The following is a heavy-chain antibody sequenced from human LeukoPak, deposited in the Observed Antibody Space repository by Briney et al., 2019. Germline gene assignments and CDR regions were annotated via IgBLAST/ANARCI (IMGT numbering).Heavy chain of an antibody. Sequence: GASVKVSCKASGGTFSSYAISWVRQAPGQGLEWMGWINSNTGATNSAQKFQGRVTMTRDTSISTAYMELSRLRSDDTAVYYCARPYSYDDPFDYWGQGTLVTVSS. J-gene: IGHJ4*02. CDR3: ARPYSYDDPFDY. CDR2: INSNTGAT. D-gene: IGHD3-3*01. CDR1: GGTFSSYA. V-gene: IGHV1-2*02.